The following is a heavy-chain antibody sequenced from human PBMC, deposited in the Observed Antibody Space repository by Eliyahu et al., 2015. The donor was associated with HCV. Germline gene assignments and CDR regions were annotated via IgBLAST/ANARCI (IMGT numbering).Heavy chain of an antibody. CDR3: ARDEPFLAPGY. V-gene: IGHV3-23*01. D-gene: IGHD1-14*01. CDR1: GXRLSSYV. CDR2: VGGRGDDT. J-gene: IGHJ4*02. Sequence: EVQILESGGGLVQPGGSLRLSCAASGXRLSSYVVNWVRQAPGRGLDWVSTVGGRGDDTFYADSVKGRFTISRGDSKNMVYLQMNTLRAEDTAIYYCARDEPFLAPGYWGQGTLVTVSS.